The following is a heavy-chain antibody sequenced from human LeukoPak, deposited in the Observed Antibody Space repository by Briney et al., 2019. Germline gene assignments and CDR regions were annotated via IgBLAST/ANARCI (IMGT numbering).Heavy chain of an antibody. CDR2: IYYSGTT. CDR3: ARRGGNDYGGNSFDY. Sequence: PSETLSLTCTVSGGSINSPYYYWGWIRQPPGKGLEWIGRIYYSGTTFYNPSLKSRVTMSVDTSKNQFSLKLSSVTAADTAVYYCARRGGNDYGGNSFDYWGQGTLVTVSS. J-gene: IGHJ4*02. CDR1: GGSINSPYYY. V-gene: IGHV4-39*01. D-gene: IGHD4-23*01.